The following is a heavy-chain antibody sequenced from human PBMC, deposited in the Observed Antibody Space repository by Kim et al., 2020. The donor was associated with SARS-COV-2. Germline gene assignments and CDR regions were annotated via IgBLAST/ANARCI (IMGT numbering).Heavy chain of an antibody. Sequence: ASVKVSCKASGYTFTSYAMHWVRQAPGQRLEWMGWINAGNGNTKYSQKFQGRVTITRDTSASTAYMELSSLRSEDTAVYYCARELGVVWLVPGHFDYWGQGTLVTVSS. CDR3: ARELGVVWLVPGHFDY. CDR1: GYTFTSYA. D-gene: IGHD6-19*01. CDR2: INAGNGNT. V-gene: IGHV1-3*01. J-gene: IGHJ4*02.